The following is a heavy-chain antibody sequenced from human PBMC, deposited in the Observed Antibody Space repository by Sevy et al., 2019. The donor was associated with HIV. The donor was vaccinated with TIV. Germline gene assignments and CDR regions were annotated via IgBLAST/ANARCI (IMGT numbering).Heavy chain of an antibody. D-gene: IGHD1-1*01. CDR3: ARFLKGDYTTYFDY. CDR2: IFWDDDK. Sequence: SGPTLVKPAKTLTLTCSFSGFSLSTSGMSVGWIRLPPGKALEWLTLIFWDDDKRYSPPLKSRLTITKDNSKNHVILKMTNMDPEDTATYFCARFLKGDYTTYFDYWGQGILVTVSS. J-gene: IGHJ4*02. CDR1: GFSLSTSGMS. V-gene: IGHV2-5*02.